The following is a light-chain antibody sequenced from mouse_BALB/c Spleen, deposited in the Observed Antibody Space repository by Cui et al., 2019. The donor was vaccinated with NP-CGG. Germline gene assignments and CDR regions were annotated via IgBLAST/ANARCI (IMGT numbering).Light chain of an antibody. CDR2: GTN. J-gene: IGLJ1*01. Sequence: QAVVPQESALTTSPGETVTLTCRSSTGAVTTNKFANWVQEKSDHLFTGLIGGTNNRAPGVPARFSGSLIGDKAALTITGAQTEDEAIYFCALWYSNHWVFGGGTKLTVL. CDR3: ALWYSNHWV. CDR1: TGAVTTNKF. V-gene: IGLV1*01.